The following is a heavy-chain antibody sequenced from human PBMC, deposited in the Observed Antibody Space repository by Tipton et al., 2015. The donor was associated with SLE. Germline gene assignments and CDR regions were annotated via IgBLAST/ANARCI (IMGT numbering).Heavy chain of an antibody. D-gene: IGHD2-21*01. CDR3: AKDEHIVVPFGEAFDI. V-gene: IGHV1-46*01. CDR2: INPSGGST. CDR1: GYTFTSYG. Sequence: QSGAEVKKPGASVKVSCKASGYTFTSYGISWVRQAPGQGLEWMGIINPSGGSTSYAQKFQGRVTMTRDTSTSTVYMELSSLRSEDTAVYYCAKDEHIVVPFGEAFDIWGQGTMVTVSS. J-gene: IGHJ3*02.